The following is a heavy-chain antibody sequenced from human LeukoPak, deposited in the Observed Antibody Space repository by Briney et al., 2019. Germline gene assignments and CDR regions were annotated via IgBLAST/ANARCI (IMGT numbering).Heavy chain of an antibody. Sequence: PGGSLRLSCAASGFTFSNYAMSWVRQAPGKGLEWVSAITGDGATTYYLDSVKGRFSISRDNSESTLFLQMNSLRVDDAALYYCAKGAARSGWVIDYWGLGTLVTVSS. J-gene: IGHJ4*02. CDR1: GFTFSNYA. CDR2: ITGDGATT. V-gene: IGHV3-23*01. D-gene: IGHD6-19*01. CDR3: AKGAARSGWVIDY.